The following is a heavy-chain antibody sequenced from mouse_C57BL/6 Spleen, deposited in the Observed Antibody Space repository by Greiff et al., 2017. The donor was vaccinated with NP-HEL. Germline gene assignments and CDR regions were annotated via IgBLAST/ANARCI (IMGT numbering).Heavy chain of an antibody. J-gene: IGHJ4*01. Sequence: QVQLQQPGAELVKPGASVKLSCKASGYTFTSYWMQWVKQRPGQGLEWIGEIDPSDGYTNYNQKFKGKATLTVDTSSSTAYMQLRSLTSEDSAVYYCARRPGDRAMDYWGQGTSVTVSS. V-gene: IGHV1-50*01. CDR3: ARRPGDRAMDY. D-gene: IGHD2-13*01. CDR2: IDPSDGYT. CDR1: GYTFTSYW.